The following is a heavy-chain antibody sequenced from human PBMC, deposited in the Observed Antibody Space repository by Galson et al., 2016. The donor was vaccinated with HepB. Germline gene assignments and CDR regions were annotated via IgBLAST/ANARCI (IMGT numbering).Heavy chain of an antibody. CDR3: AKGGGSTWYISPHFVDP. V-gene: IGHV3-23*01. D-gene: IGHD6-13*01. CDR2: ISGDTTTT. J-gene: IGHJ5*02. CDR1: GLTFSNYA. Sequence: SLRLSCAASGLTFSNYAMTWVRQAPGKGLEWVSRISGDTTTTYYADSVKGRFTISRDNSKNTFYLQMHSLRAEDTASYYCAKGGGSTWYISPHFVDPWGQGTLVTVSS.